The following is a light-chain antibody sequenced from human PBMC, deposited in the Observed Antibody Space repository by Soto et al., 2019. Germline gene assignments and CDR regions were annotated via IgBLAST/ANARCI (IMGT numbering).Light chain of an antibody. CDR1: KLGDKY. CDR2: QDS. Sequence: SYELTQPPSVSVSPGQTASITCSGDKLGDKYACWYQQKPGQSPVPVIYQDSKRPSRIPERFSGSNSANTATLTISRTQAMDEADYYRQPWDSSTAYVFVTGTKVTVL. CDR3: QPWDSSTAYV. J-gene: IGLJ1*01. V-gene: IGLV3-1*01.